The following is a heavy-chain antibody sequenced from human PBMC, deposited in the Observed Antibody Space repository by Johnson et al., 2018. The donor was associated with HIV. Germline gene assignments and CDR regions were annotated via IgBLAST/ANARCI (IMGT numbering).Heavy chain of an antibody. D-gene: IGHD5-12*01. CDR3: RATIPRDAFDI. J-gene: IGHJ3*02. Sequence: QVQLVESGGGVVQPGRSLRLSCAASGFTFSSYAMHWVRQAPGKGLEWVAVISYDGSNKYYADSVKGRFTISRDNSKNTLYLQMNSLRAEDTAGYYTRATIPRDAFDIWGQGTMVTVSS. V-gene: IGHV3-30-3*01. CDR2: ISYDGSNK. CDR1: GFTFSSYA.